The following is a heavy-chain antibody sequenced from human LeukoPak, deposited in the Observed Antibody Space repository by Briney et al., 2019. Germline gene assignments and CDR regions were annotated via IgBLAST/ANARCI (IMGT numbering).Heavy chain of an antibody. CDR1: GFTFSSYG. CDR3: AKDSLVRGVMSLGY. J-gene: IGHJ4*02. D-gene: IGHD3-10*01. V-gene: IGHV3-30*18. CDR2: ISYDGSNK. Sequence: GGSLRLSCAASGFTFSSYGMHWVRQAPGKGLEWVAVISYDGSNKYYADSVKGRFTISRDNSKNTLYLQMNSLRAEDTAVYYCAKDSLVRGVMSLGYWGQGTLVTVSS.